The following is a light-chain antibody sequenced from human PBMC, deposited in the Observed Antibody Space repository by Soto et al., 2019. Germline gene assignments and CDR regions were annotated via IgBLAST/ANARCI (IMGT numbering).Light chain of an antibody. Sequence: DIQMTQSPSSLSASVGDRVTIGCLACQNINTYLAWFQQKPGKAPKSLIYAATNLQRGVPSRFSGTGSRTEFSLTISSLQPEDVATYHRQQYESNPPSFGGGTTLDI. CDR3: QQYESNPPS. CDR2: AAT. V-gene: IGKV1-16*01. CDR1: QNINTY. J-gene: IGKJ4*01.